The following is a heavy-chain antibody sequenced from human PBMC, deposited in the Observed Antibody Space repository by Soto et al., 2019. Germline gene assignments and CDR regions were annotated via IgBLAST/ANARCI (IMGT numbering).Heavy chain of an antibody. Sequence: SETLSLTCTVSGGSISSYYWSWIRQPPWKGLEWIGYIYYSGSTNYNPSLKSRVTISVDTSKNQFSLKLSSVTAADTAVYYCARRGAYYYGSGSSYYYYYYMDVWGKGTTVTVSS. D-gene: IGHD3-10*01. CDR3: ARRGAYYYGSGSSYYYYYYMDV. V-gene: IGHV4-59*08. CDR1: GGSISSYY. J-gene: IGHJ6*03. CDR2: IYYSGST.